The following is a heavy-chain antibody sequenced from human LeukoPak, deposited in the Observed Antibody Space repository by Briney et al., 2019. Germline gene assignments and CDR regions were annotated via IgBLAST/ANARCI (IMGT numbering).Heavy chain of an antibody. CDR1: GFTLSGYA. D-gene: IGHD2-15*01. V-gene: IGHV3-23*01. Sequence: GGSLRLSCEASGFTLSGYAVSWVRQAPGKGLEWVSAISGSGDRTYYADSVRGRFSISRDSSKSTLFLQMDSLRAEDTAVYYCAKGRFCTGSGCYSTAPDYWGQGTLLTVSS. CDR3: AKGRFCTGSGCYSTAPDY. J-gene: IGHJ4*02. CDR2: ISGSGDRT.